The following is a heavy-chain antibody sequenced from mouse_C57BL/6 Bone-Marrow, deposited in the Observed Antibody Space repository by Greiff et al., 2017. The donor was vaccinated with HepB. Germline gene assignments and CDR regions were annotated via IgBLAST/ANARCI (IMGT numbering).Heavy chain of an antibody. CDR3: ARPTVGWVDY. V-gene: IGHV5-15*01. CDR1: GFTFSDYG. D-gene: IGHD1-1*01. Sequence: DVMLVESGGGLVQPGGSLKLSCAASGFTFSDYGMAWVRQAPRKGPEWVAFISNLAYSIYYADTVTGRFTISRENAKNTLYLEMSSLRSEDTAMYYCARPTVGWVDYWGQGTSVTVSS. J-gene: IGHJ4*01. CDR2: ISNLAYSI.